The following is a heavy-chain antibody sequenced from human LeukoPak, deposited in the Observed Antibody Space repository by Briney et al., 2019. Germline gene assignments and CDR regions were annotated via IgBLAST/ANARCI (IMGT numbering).Heavy chain of an antibody. J-gene: IGHJ4*02. V-gene: IGHV4-38-2*02. Sequence: SETLSLTCTVSGYSITSNYNWGWIRQPPGKGLEWIGSMSHSGSTSYNPSLKSRVTISVDTSKNQFSLRLSSVTAADTAVYYCARGLVGLDYWGQGTLVTVSS. CDR1: GYSITSNYN. D-gene: IGHD2-21*01. CDR2: MSHSGST. CDR3: ARGLVGLDY.